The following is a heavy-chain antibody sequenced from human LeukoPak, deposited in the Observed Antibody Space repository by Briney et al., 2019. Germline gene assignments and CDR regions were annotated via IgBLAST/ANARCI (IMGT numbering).Heavy chain of an antibody. Sequence: ASVKVSCKASGGTISNYAIRWVRQAPGQGLEWMGGIIPIFGTVKYAQKFQGRVTFTADESTSTAYMELSSLRSEDTAVYYCARSTLPVIAAAGGYYGMDVWGKGTTVTVSS. CDR1: GGTISNYA. CDR2: IIPIFGTV. D-gene: IGHD6-13*01. V-gene: IGHV1-69*13. CDR3: ARSTLPVIAAAGGYYGMDV. J-gene: IGHJ6*04.